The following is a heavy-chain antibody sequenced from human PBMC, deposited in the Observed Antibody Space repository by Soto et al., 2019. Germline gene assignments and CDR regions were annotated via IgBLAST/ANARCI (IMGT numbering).Heavy chain of an antibody. CDR3: ARVSVAGTRFDY. Sequence: PSETLSLTCAVSGGSIISSNWWSWVRQPPGKGLEWIGEIYHSGSTNYNPSLKSRVTISVDKSKNQFSLKLSSVTAADTAVYYCARVSVAGTRFDYWGQGTLVTVSS. CDR1: GGSIISSNW. CDR2: IYHSGST. J-gene: IGHJ4*02. D-gene: IGHD6-19*01. V-gene: IGHV4-4*02.